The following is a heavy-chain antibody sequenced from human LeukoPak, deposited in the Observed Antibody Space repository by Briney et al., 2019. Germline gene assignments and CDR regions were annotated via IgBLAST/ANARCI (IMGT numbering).Heavy chain of an antibody. CDR1: GGSISSYY. J-gene: IGHJ4*02. CDR2: IYYSGST. CDR3: ARIETDYDSSGYYHYYFDY. Sequence: SETLSLTCTVSGGSISSYYWSWIRQPPGKGLEWIGYIYYSGSTNYYPSLKSRVTISVDTSKNQFSLKLSSVTAADTAVYYCARIETDYDSSGYYHYYFDYWGQGTLVTVS. V-gene: IGHV4-59*01. D-gene: IGHD3-22*01.